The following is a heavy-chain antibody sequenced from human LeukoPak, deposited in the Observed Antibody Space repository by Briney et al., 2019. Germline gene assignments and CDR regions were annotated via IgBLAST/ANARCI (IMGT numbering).Heavy chain of an antibody. J-gene: IGHJ3*02. CDR2: IYNFGSA. V-gene: IGHV4-59*01. CDR1: GGSISSYY. CDR3: ARDDDYGDAFDI. D-gene: IGHD4-17*01. Sequence: PSETLSLTCIVSGGSISSYYWSWIRQPPGKGLEWIGYIYNFGSASYNPSLKSRVTISVDTSKKQFSLKLTSVTAADMAVYYCARDDDYGDAFDIWGQGTMVTVSS.